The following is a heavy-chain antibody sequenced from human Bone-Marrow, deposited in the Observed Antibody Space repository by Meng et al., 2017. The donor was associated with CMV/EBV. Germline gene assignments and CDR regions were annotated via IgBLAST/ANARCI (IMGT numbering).Heavy chain of an antibody. Sequence: GESLKISCAASGFTFSSYAMSWVRQAPGKGLEWVSAISGSGGSTYYADSVKGRFTISRDNSKNTLYLQMNSLRAEDTAVYYCAKVSSYYDFWSGYTDQYFDYWGQGTLVTVSS. V-gene: IGHV3-23*01. CDR2: ISGSGGST. J-gene: IGHJ4*02. CDR1: GFTFSSYA. CDR3: AKVSSYYDFWSGYTDQYFDY. D-gene: IGHD3-3*01.